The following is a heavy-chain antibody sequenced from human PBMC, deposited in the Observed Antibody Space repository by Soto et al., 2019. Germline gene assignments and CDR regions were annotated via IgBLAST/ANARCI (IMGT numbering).Heavy chain of an antibody. J-gene: IGHJ4*02. CDR3: AKCGGYSYDYALDY. CDR1: GFTFTSHV. V-gene: IGHV3-33*06. Sequence: PGGSLRLSCAASGFTFTSHVMHWVRQAPGKGLEWVAVIWYDGSNKYYADSVKGRFTISRDDSKNTLYLQMNSLRAEDTAAYYCAKCGGYSYDYALDYCGQRTPVTVS. CDR2: IWYDGSNK. D-gene: IGHD5-18*01.